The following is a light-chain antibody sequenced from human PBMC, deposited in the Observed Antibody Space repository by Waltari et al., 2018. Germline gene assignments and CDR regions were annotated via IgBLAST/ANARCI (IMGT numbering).Light chain of an antibody. CDR3: QQYHNWPLT. V-gene: IGKV3-15*01. J-gene: IGKJ4*01. CDR2: DAS. Sequence: EIVMTQSPATLSVSPGERATLSCRASQSVTSNLAWYQQEPGQAPRILLYDASTRATDIPTRFSGSGSGTEFTLTISSLQSEDFAVYYCQQYHNWPLTFAGGTKVEIK. CDR1: QSVTSN.